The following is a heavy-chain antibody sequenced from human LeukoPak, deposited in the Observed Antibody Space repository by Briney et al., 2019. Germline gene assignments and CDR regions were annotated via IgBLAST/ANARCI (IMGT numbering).Heavy chain of an antibody. CDR1: GFTFSSYW. V-gene: IGHV3-74*01. Sequence: GGSLRLSCAASGFTFSSYWMHWVRQAPGKGLVWVSRINSDGSSTSYADSVKGRFTISRDNAKNTLYLQMNSLRAEDTAVYYCARLNYDSSGLSAFDIWGQGTMVIVSS. CDR2: INSDGSST. D-gene: IGHD3-22*01. J-gene: IGHJ3*02. CDR3: ARLNYDSSGLSAFDI.